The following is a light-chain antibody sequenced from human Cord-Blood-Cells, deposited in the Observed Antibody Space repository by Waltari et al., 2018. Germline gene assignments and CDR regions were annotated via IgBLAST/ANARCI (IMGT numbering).Light chain of an antibody. J-gene: IGLJ3*02. CDR1: SSDVGGYNY. V-gene: IGLV2-14*01. CDR3: SSYTSSSTE. CDR2: DVS. Sequence: QSALTQPASVSGSPGQSITISCTATSSDVGGYNYVSWYQQHPGKAPKRMIYDVSKRPSGVSNRFSGSKSGNTASLTISGLQAEDEADYYCSSYTSSSTEFGGGTKLTVL.